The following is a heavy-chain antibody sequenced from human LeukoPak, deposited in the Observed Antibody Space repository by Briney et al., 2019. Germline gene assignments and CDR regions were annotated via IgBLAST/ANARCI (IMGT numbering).Heavy chain of an antibody. CDR1: VSTFSGYY. Sequence: GPSVKVSCKASVSTFSGYYMHWVRESPGQGLEWMAWSNPNTGDTNDPQKFEGRVTMTRDTSIRTVYMELTRVTSDDTAVYYCARAGSVWGSYRHDAFDIWGQGTMVTVSS. V-gene: IGHV1-2*02. CDR3: ARAGSVWGSYRHDAFDI. D-gene: IGHD3-16*02. J-gene: IGHJ3*02. CDR2: SNPNTGDT.